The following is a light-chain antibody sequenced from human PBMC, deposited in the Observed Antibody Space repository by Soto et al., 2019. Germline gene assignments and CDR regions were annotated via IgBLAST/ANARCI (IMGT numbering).Light chain of an antibody. Sequence: QSVLTQPASVSGSPGQSITISCTGTSSDVGGYKYVSWYQQHPDKAPKLIIFEVSNRPSGISSRFSGSKSGNTASLTISGLQAEDEAAYYCASYTISSTSVIFGRGTKLTV. CDR1: SSDVGGYKY. J-gene: IGLJ2*01. CDR2: EVS. CDR3: ASYTISSTSVI. V-gene: IGLV2-14*01.